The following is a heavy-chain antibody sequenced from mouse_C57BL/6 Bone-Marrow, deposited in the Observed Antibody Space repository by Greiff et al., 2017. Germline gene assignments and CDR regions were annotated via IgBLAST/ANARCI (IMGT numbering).Heavy chain of an antibody. D-gene: IGHD2-4*01. CDR2: INPNYGTT. J-gene: IGHJ4*01. CDR3: ARGYDYDYAMDY. Sequence: VQLKESGPELVKPGASVKISCKASGYSFTDYNMNWVKQSNGQSLEWIGVINPNYGTTSYNQKFKGKATLTVDQSSSTAYMQLSSLTSEDSAVYYCARGYDYDYAMDYWGQGASVTVSS. CDR1: GYSFTDYN. V-gene: IGHV1-39*01.